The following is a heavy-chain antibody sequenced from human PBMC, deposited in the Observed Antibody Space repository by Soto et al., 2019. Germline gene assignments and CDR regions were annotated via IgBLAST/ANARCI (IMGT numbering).Heavy chain of an antibody. J-gene: IGHJ4*02. CDR2: IDPDGSQE. Sequence: EVQLVDSGGDLVQPGGSLRLSCAASGFTFSTYWMSWVRQAPGKGLEWVANIDPDGSQEYYVDSVKGRFTISRDNAKSSLYLQMNSLRAEDTALYYCARDMGPSRADGYWGQGTLVTVSS. CDR3: ARDMGPSRADGY. CDR1: GFTFSTYW. V-gene: IGHV3-7*03. D-gene: IGHD2-2*01.